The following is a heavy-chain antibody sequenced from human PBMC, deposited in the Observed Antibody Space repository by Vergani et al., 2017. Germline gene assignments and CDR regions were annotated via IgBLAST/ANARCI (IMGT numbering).Heavy chain of an antibody. D-gene: IGHD2-2*01. CDR3: VSHGSSTSCYLGVVAS. Sequence: QVQLQESGPGLVKPSETLSLTCTVSNDSVSNTFYYLGWIRQTPGKGLEWIGSIYYSGSTYYNPSLESRVTMSVDTSKSQFSLKLSAVTAADTAVYFCVSHGSSTSCYLGVVASWGHGTPVVVSS. V-gene: IGHV4-39*01. CDR1: NDSVSNTFYY. J-gene: IGHJ5*01. CDR2: IYYSGST.